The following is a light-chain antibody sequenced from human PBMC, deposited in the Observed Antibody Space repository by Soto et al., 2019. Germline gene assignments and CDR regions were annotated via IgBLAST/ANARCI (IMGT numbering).Light chain of an antibody. Sequence: EILMTQYPATLSVSPGERATLSWGASQSVSSNLAWYQQKPGQAPRLLIYGASTRATGIPARFSGSGSGTEFTLTISSLQSQDFAVYYCQQYNNWHTITFGQGTRLEIK. CDR1: QSVSSN. CDR2: GAS. J-gene: IGKJ5*01. CDR3: QQYNNWHTIT. V-gene: IGKV3-15*01.